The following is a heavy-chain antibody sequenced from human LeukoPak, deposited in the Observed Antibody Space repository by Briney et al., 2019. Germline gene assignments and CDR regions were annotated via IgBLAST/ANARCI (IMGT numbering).Heavy chain of an antibody. CDR1: GFTFSSCG. D-gene: IGHD6-6*01. CDR2: ISYDGRNK. CDR3: AKDDSSSAGTLPLY. V-gene: IGHV3-30*18. J-gene: IGHJ4*02. Sequence: GGSLRLSCAASGFTFSSCGMHWVRQAPGKGLEWVAVISYDGRNKYYADSVKGRFTISRDNSKDTLYLQMNSLRAEDTAVYYCAKDDSSSAGTLPLYWGQGTLVTVSS.